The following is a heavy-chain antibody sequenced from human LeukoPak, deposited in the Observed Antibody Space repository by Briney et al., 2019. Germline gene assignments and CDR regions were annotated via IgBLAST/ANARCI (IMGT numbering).Heavy chain of an antibody. D-gene: IGHD2-2*01. Sequence: GGSLRLSCAASGFTFSSYAMHWVRQAPGKGLEWVAVISYDGRNKYYAVSVKGRFTISRDNSKNTLYLQMNSLRAEDTAVYYCARDGGSAAYDFDYWGQGTLVTVSS. V-gene: IGHV3-30*04. CDR2: ISYDGRNK. CDR1: GFTFSSYA. CDR3: ARDGGSAAYDFDY. J-gene: IGHJ4*02.